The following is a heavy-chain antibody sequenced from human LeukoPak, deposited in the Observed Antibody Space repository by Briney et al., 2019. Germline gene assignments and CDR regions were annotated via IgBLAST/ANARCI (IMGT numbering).Heavy chain of an antibody. CDR3: ARILTGTRGYYFDY. Sequence: SGPMLVNPTQTLTLTCTFSGFSLSTSGMCVSWIRQPPGKALEWLARIDWDDDKYYSTSLKTRLTISKDTSKNQVVLTMTNMDPVDTATYYCARILTGTRGYYFDYWGQGTLVTVSS. J-gene: IGHJ4*02. V-gene: IGHV2-70*11. CDR1: GFSLSTSGMC. D-gene: IGHD1-7*01. CDR2: IDWDDDK.